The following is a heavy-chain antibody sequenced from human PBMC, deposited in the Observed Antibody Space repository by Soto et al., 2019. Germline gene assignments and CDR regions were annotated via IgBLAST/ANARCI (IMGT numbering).Heavy chain of an antibody. CDR3: ARRIGAAGTTRYYYMDV. Sequence: GESLKISCKGSGYSFTSYWIGWVRQMPGKGLEWMGIIYPGDSDTRYSPSFQGQVTISADKSISTAYLQWSSLKASDTAMYYCARRIGAAGTTRYYYMDVWGKGTTVTVSS. V-gene: IGHV5-51*01. D-gene: IGHD1-1*01. CDR2: IYPGDSDT. J-gene: IGHJ6*03. CDR1: GYSFTSYW.